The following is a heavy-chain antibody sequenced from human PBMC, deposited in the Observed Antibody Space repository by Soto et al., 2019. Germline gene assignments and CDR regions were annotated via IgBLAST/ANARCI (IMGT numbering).Heavy chain of an antibody. CDR3: ARGSPFSYYEFWSGLNGMDV. CDR2: ISYDGSNK. D-gene: IGHD3-3*01. V-gene: IGHV3-30-3*01. CDR1: GFTFSSYA. J-gene: IGHJ6*02. Sequence: QVQLVESGGGVVQPGRSLRLSCAASGFTFSSYAMHWVRQAPGKGLEWVAVISYDGSNKYYADSVKGRFTIYRDNSKNTLYLQMNSLRAEDTAVYYCARGSPFSYYEFWSGLNGMDVWGQGTTVTVSS.